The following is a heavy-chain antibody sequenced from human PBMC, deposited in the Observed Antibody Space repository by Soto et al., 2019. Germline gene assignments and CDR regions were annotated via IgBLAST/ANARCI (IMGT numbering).Heavy chain of an antibody. Sequence: SVKVSCKASGFTFTSSAVQWVRQARGQRLEWIGWIVVGSGNTNYAQKFQERVTITRDMSASTAYMELSSLRSEDTAVYYCAYSLGATLVRGAEVDPWGQGTLVTVSS. CDR3: AYSLGATLVRGAEVDP. D-gene: IGHD6-6*01. J-gene: IGHJ5*02. CDR2: IVVGSGNT. V-gene: IGHV1-58*01. CDR1: GFTFTSSA.